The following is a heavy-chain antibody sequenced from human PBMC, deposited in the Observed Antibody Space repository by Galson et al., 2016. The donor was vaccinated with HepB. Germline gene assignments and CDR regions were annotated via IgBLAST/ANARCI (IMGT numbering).Heavy chain of an antibody. Sequence: SLRLSCAASGFTFSTYWMSWVRQAPGKGLVWVSHITVDGSTTTYVDSVKGRFTISRDNAKNTLYLQMNSLRAEDTAVYYCARDYRRGGRVDYGGQGTLVTV. J-gene: IGHJ4*02. CDR3: ARDYRRGGRVDY. CDR1: GFTFSTYW. D-gene: IGHD4-23*01. CDR2: ITVDGSTT. V-gene: IGHV3-74*01.